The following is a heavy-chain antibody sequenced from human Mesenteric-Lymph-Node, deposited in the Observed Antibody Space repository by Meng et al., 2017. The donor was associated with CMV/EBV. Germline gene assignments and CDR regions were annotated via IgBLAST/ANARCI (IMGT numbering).Heavy chain of an antibody. CDR2: ISYDGYNK. CDR3: AKDRRSGQIDP. J-gene: IGHJ5*02. V-gene: IGHV3-30*17. Sequence: GGSLRLSCAASGFNFNNYAMHWVRQAPGKGLEWIAFISYDGYNKEYADSVNGRFTISRDNSKNTVDLQMNGLRVEDTALYYCAKDRRSGQIDPWGQGTLVTVSS. D-gene: IGHD3-10*01. CDR1: GFNFNNYA.